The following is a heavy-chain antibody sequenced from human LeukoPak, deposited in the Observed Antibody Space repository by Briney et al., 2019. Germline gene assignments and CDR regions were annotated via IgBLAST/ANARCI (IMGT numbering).Heavy chain of an antibody. V-gene: IGHV3-9*01. CDR2: ISWNSGSI. D-gene: IGHD6-19*01. Sequence: GGSLRLSCAASGFTFDDYAMHWVRQAPGKGLEWVSGISWNSGSIGYADSVKGRFTISRDNAKNSLYLQMNSLRAEDTAVYYCAKDINIAVAGRGVRPNGYYGMDVWGQGTTVTVSS. CDR1: GFTFDDYA. CDR3: AKDINIAVAGRGVRPNGYYGMDV. J-gene: IGHJ6*02.